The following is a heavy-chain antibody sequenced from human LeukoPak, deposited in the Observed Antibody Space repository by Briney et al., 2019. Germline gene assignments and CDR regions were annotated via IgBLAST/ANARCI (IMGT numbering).Heavy chain of an antibody. J-gene: IGHJ4*02. D-gene: IGHD2-15*01. Sequence: GGSLTLSCAASGLTFSSYEMNGSGRAQGKGLERVSYISISGSTIYYADSVKGRFTISRDNAKNSLYLQMNSLRAEDTAVYYCATGSWGYWGQGTLVTVSS. CDR2: ISISGSTI. CDR1: GLTFSSYE. V-gene: IGHV3-48*03. CDR3: ATGSWGY.